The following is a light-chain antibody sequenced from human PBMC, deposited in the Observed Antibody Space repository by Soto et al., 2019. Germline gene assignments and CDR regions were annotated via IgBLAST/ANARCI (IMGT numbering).Light chain of an antibody. CDR2: SAS. V-gene: IGKV3-20*01. CDR3: QQYGSSWT. J-gene: IGKJ1*01. CDR1: QSISNNY. Sequence: EIVLTQSPGTLSLSPGERVTLSCRASQSISNNYLAWYQHKPGQAPRLLIYSASGRAAGIPDRFSGGGSGTDFSLTSSRLGPEDVAVYCCQQYGSSWTFGQGTKVEIK.